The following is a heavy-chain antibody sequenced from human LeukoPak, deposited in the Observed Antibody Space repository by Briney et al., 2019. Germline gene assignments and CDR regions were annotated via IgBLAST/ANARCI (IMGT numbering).Heavy chain of an antibody. CDR2: IYISGTT. Sequence: SETLSLTCTVSNGSISNYYWSWVRQPAGKGLEWIGRIYISGTTNYNPSLKSRITMSLDTSKNQFSLKLSSVTAADTAVYYCARDQNWNYVGWFDPWGQGTLVTVSS. V-gene: IGHV4-4*07. CDR1: NGSISNYY. D-gene: IGHD1-7*01. CDR3: ARDQNWNYVGWFDP. J-gene: IGHJ5*02.